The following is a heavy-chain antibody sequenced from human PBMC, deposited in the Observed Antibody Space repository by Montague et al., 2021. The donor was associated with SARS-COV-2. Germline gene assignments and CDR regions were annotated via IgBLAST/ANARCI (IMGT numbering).Heavy chain of an antibody. CDR2: MYSSGTT. CDR1: GGSISSTSFF. CDR3: ARSTSGWFIY. D-gene: IGHD6-19*01. V-gene: IGHV4-39*01. J-gene: IGHJ4*02. Sequence: SETLSLTCSVSGGSISSTSFFWAWIRQPPGKRLEWVGSMYSSGTTYYXPSLKSRVTISGDTSRNQLSVRLSSVTAADTAVYYCARSTSGWFIYWGQGTLVTVSS.